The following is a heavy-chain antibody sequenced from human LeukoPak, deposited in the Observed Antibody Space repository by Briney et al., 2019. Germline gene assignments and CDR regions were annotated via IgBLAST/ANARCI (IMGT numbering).Heavy chain of an antibody. J-gene: IGHJ4*02. CDR3: ARWYSSGWYSDY. CDR2: VSGTSEYI. CDR1: GFSSSTYS. D-gene: IGHD6-19*01. V-gene: IGHV3-21*06. Sequence: PGGSLRLSCAASGFSSSTYSMIWVRQAPGKGLEWVSSVSGTSEYIYYADSVRGRFTISRDNAKNTVYLQMNSLRAEDTAVYYCARWYSSGWYSDYWGQGTLVTVSS.